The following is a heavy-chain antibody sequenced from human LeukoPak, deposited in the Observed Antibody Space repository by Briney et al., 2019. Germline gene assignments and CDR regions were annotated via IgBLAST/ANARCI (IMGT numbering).Heavy chain of an antibody. V-gene: IGHV4-59*08. D-gene: IGHD4-17*01. Sequence: PSETLSLTCTVSGGSISSYYWSWIRQPPGKGLEWIGYIYYSWSTNYNPSLKSRVTISVDTSKNQFSLKLSSVTAADTAVYYCARHLYGDSSWFDPWGQGTLVTVSS. CDR1: GGSISSYY. CDR3: ARHLYGDSSWFDP. CDR2: IYYSWST. J-gene: IGHJ5*02.